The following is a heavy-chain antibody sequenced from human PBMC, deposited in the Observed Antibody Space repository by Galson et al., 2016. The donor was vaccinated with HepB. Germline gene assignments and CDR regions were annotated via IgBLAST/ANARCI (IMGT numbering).Heavy chain of an antibody. CDR3: ARKSPFGPFDY. J-gene: IGHJ4*01. V-gene: IGHV3-48*02. CDR2: ISSTRTIT. Sequence: SLRLSCAASAFSFSSYSMNWVRQAPGKGLEWISHISSTRTITYYADSVKGRFTISRDNAKNSLYLQMDSLRDDDTAVYYCARKSPFGPFDYWGHGTLVSVSS. CDR1: AFSFSSYS. D-gene: IGHD2/OR15-2a*01.